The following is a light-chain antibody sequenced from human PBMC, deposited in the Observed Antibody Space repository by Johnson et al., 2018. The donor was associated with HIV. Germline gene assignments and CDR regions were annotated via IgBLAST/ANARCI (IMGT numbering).Light chain of an antibody. CDR3: GTWDTSLSVGGV. Sequence: QSVLTQPPSVSAAPGQKVTISCSGSSSNIGNNDVSWYQLLPGTAPKLLIYKNNQRPSGSPDRFSGSTSGTSATLGITGLQTGDEADYYCGTWDTSLSVGGVFAALTKVPVL. J-gene: IGLJ1*01. CDR2: KNN. V-gene: IGLV1-51*02. CDR1: SSNIGNND.